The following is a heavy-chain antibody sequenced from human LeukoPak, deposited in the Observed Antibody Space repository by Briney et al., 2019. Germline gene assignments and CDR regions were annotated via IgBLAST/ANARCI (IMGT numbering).Heavy chain of an antibody. V-gene: IGHV4-34*01. D-gene: IGHD6-19*01. Sequence: PSETLSLTCAVYGGSFSGYYWSWLRQPPGKGLEWIGEINHSGSTNYNPSLKSRVTISVDTSKNQFSLKLSSVTAADTAVYYCARGQLEYSSGCPFDYWGQGTLVTVSS. CDR3: ARGQLEYSSGCPFDY. CDR1: GGSFSGYY. J-gene: IGHJ4*02. CDR2: INHSGST.